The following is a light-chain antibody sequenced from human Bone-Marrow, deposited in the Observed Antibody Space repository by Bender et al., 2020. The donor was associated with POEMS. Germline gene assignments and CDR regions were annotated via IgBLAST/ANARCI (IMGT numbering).Light chain of an antibody. J-gene: IGLJ3*02. CDR3: QSSDTSATSWM. V-gene: IGLV3-25*03. Sequence: YVLTQPPSVSVAPGKTARITCGGNNIGSKRVHWYQQKPGQAPVVVMSTDNERLSGLPERFSGSSSGTTVTLTISGVQPEDEADYYCQSSDTSATSWMFGGGTKLTVL. CDR1: NIGSKR. CDR2: TDN.